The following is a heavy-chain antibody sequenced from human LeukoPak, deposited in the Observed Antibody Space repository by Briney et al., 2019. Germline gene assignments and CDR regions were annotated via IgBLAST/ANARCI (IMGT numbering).Heavy chain of an antibody. V-gene: IGHV4-4*07. CDR3: ARGLNQLFFDH. CDR1: GGSITNIY. D-gene: IGHD2-2*01. Sequence: PSETLSLTCTVSGGSITNIYWNWIRQSAGKGLEWIGRTHTSGSTYYTPSLKRRVSMSLDTSKNQFSLRMTSVTAADTAVYYCARGLNQLFFDHWGQGTRVTVSS. CDR2: THTSGST. J-gene: IGHJ4*02.